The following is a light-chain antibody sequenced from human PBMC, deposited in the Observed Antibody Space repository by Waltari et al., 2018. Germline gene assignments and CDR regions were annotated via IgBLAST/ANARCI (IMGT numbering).Light chain of an antibody. J-gene: IGLJ2*01. CDR3: AAWDDSLSGPV. V-gene: IGLV1-44*01. CDR2: SNN. Sequence: QSVLTQPPSASGTPGQRVTISCSGSNSNIGSNPVDWYQQFPGTAPKLLIYSNNGRPSGVPDRFSVSKSATSASLAISGLQSEDEAHYYCAAWDDSLSGPVFGGGTKLTVL. CDR1: NSNIGSNP.